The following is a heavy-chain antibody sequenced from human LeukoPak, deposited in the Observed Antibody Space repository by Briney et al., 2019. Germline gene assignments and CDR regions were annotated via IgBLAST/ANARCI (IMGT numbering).Heavy chain of an antibody. CDR3: ARNRLSTSSPYFDY. CDR1: GFTVSSNY. Sequence: QSGGSLRLSCAGSGFTVSSNYMTWVRQAPGKGLEWVSLIYSDGTTYYADSVKGRFTISRDNSKNTLYLQMSSLRVEDTAVYYCARNRLSTSSPYFDYWGQGTLVTVSS. CDR2: IYSDGTT. J-gene: IGHJ4*02. V-gene: IGHV3-53*01. D-gene: IGHD6-6*01.